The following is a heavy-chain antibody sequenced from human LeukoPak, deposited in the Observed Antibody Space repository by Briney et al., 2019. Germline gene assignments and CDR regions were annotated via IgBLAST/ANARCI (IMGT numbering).Heavy chain of an antibody. J-gene: IGHJ1*01. CDR3: ARHSPGRGFQH. CDR1: GGSISSYY. V-gene: IGHV4-59*08. D-gene: IGHD3-10*01. CDR2: IYYSGST. Sequence: SETLSLTCTVSGGSISSYYWSWIRQPPGKGLEWIGYIYYSGSTNYNPSLKSRVTISVDASKNQFSLKLSSVTAADTAVYYCARHSPGRGFQHWGQGTLVTVSS.